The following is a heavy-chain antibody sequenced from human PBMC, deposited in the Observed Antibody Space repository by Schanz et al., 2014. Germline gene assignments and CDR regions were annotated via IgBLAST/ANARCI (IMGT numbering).Heavy chain of an antibody. CDR1: GFNVSKIY. V-gene: IGHV3-66*01. Sequence: VRLEESGGGVVQPGGSLRLSCVASGFNVSKIYVSWVRQAPGKGLEWVSLIYKSGSAFYADSVKGRLTISRDNSKNTVNLQMNSLRAGDTAVYYCAKDGRLPYYGTGSDFDYWGQGTLVAVSS. CDR3: AKDGRLPYYGTGSDFDY. D-gene: IGHD3-22*01. CDR2: IYKSGSA. J-gene: IGHJ4*02.